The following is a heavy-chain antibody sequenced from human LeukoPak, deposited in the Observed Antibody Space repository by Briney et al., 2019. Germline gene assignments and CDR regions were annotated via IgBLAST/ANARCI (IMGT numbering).Heavy chain of an antibody. V-gene: IGHV3-7*01. CDR1: GFTFSSYW. CDR2: IKQDGSEK. J-gene: IGHJ4*02. CDR3: ATSVGDGYDSN. D-gene: IGHD5-12*01. Sequence: GGSLRLSCAASGFTFSSYWMSWVRQAPGKGLEWVANIKQDGSEKYYVDSVKGRFTISRDNAKNSLYLQMNSLRAEDTAVYYCATSVGDGYDSNWGQGTLVTVSS.